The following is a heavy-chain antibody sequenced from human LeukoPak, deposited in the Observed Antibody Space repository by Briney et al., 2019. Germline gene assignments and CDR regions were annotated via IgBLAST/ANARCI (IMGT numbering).Heavy chain of an antibody. CDR2: ISYDGSNR. CDR3: ARDQGYCTTTSCYSIGGYFDY. J-gene: IGHJ4*02. CDR1: GFTFSTYA. D-gene: IGHD2-2*01. Sequence: GGSLRLSCAASGFTFSTYAMHWVRQAPGEGLEWVAVISYDGSNRYADSVKGRFTISRDSSRHTVYLQMNSLRDEDTAVYYCARDQGYCTTTSCYSIGGYFDYWGQGTLVTVSS. V-gene: IGHV3-30-3*01.